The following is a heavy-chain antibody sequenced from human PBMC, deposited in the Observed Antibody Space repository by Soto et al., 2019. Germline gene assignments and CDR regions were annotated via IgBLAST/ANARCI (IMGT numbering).Heavy chain of an antibody. CDR3: ARVPTPTHGDSNKNNFLDP. CDR1: GYTFVDYG. V-gene: IGHV1-18*04. Sequence: ASVKVSCKASGYTFVDYGFSWVLQAPGQGLEWMGWISPYNGNTHYVETFQGRVTMTTDTSTSTAFMELRTLTSDDTAVYYCARVPTPTHGDSNKNNFLDPWGQGTLVTVS. J-gene: IGHJ5*02. D-gene: IGHD3-10*01. CDR2: ISPYNGNT.